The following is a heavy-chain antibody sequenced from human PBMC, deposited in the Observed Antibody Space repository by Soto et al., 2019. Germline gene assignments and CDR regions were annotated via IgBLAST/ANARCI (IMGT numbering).Heavy chain of an antibody. CDR3: ARKDSGYAYYMDV. CDR1: GGSISRGGYY. Sequence: QVQLQESGPGLVKPSQTLSLTCTVSGGSISRGGYYWSWIRQHPGKGLEWIGYIYYSGGTYYNPSLKSRVTISVDTSENQFSLRLCSVTAADTAVYYCARKDSGYAYYMDVWRKGTTVTVSS. V-gene: IGHV4-31*03. CDR2: IYYSGGT. D-gene: IGHD5-12*01. J-gene: IGHJ6*03.